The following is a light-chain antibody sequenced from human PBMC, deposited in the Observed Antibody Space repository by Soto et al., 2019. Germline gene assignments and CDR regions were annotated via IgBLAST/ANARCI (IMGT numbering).Light chain of an antibody. CDR2: KAS. V-gene: IGKV1-5*03. CDR1: QSISSW. CDR3: QQYHRYST. J-gene: IGKJ4*01. Sequence: DIQMTQSPSTLSTSVGDRVTITCRASQSISSWLAWYQQKPGKAPKLLIYKASSLESGLPSRFSGSGSGTEFTLTISSLQPDDFATYYCQQYHRYSTFGGGTKVDIK.